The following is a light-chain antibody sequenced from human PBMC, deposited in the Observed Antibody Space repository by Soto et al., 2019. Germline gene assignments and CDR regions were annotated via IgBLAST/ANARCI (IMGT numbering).Light chain of an antibody. Sequence: QSVLTQPASVSGSPGQSITISCPGTSTDVGGYKYVSWYQQHPGKAPKFMIYDVTSRPSGISNRFSGSKSGNTAFLIISGLQAEDEADYYCLSYTSSDTYVFGTGTKATVL. CDR3: LSYTSSDTYV. V-gene: IGLV2-14*01. CDR2: DVT. J-gene: IGLJ1*01. CDR1: STDVGGYKY.